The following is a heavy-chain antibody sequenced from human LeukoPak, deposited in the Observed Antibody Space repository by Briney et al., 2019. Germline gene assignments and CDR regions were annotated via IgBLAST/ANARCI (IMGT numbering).Heavy chain of an antibody. D-gene: IGHD6-6*01. CDR3: ARHRSSWLIDY. CDR1: GFTFSTYA. Sequence: GGSLRLSCAASGFTFSTYAIAWVRQAPGKGLEWVAHVSDGGFKRYNADSVRGRFTISRDNSKNTLYLQMNSLRAEDTAVYYCARHRSSWLIDYWGQGTLVTVSS. J-gene: IGHJ4*02. V-gene: IGHV3-23*01. CDR2: VSDGGFKR.